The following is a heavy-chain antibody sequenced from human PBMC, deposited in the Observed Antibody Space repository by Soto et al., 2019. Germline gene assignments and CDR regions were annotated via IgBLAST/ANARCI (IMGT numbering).Heavy chain of an antibody. CDR1: GFTFSSYG. J-gene: IGHJ6*02. V-gene: IGHV3-33*01. CDR3: ARDLEATMHQYYYYYYGMDV. D-gene: IGHD5-12*01. Sequence: GGSLRLSCAASGFTFSSYGMHWVRQAPGKGLEWVAVIWYDGSNKYYADSVKGRFTISRDNSKNTLYLQMNSLRAEDTAVYYCARDLEATMHQYYYYYYGMDVWGQGTTVTVSS. CDR2: IWYDGSNK.